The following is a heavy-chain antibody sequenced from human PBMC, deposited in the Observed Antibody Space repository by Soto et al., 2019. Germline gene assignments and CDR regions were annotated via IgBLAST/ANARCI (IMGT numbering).Heavy chain of an antibody. D-gene: IGHD5-18*01. CDR3: AREGYSYEYYFDY. CDR2: ISSSSSYI. J-gene: IGHJ4*02. CDR1: GFTFSSYS. V-gene: IGHV3-21*01. Sequence: PRGSLRLSCAASGFTFSSYSMNWVRQAPGKGLEWVSSISSSSSYIYYADSVKGRFTISRDNSKNTLYLQMNSLRAEDTAVYYCAREGYSYEYYFDYWGQGTLVTISS.